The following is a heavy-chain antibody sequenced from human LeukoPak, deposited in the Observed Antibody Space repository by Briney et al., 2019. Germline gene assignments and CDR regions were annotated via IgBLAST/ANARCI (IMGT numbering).Heavy chain of an antibody. V-gene: IGHV1-2*02. CDR1: GYTFTGYY. CDR3: ARRAVEMATIWFDP. CDR2: INPNSGGT. J-gene: IGHJ5*02. D-gene: IGHD5-12*01. Sequence: GASVKVSCKASGYTFTGYYMHWVRQAPGQGLEWMGWINPNSGGTNYAQKFQGRVTMTRDTSISTAYMELSRLRSDDTAVYYCARRAVEMATIWFDPWGQGTLVTVSS.